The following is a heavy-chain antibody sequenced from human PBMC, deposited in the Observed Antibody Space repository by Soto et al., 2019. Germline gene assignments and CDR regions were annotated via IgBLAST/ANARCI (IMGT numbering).Heavy chain of an antibody. J-gene: IGHJ2*01. D-gene: IGHD6-13*01. Sequence: QLQLQESGPGLVKPSETLSLTCTVSGGSISSSSYYWGWIRQPPGKGLEWIGSIYYSGSTYYNPSLKSRVTISVATSKNQFSLKLSSVTAADTAVYYCARVSLREQQLVRFSNTYWYFDLWGRGTLVTVSS. CDR1: GGSISSSSYY. CDR2: IYYSGST. V-gene: IGHV4-39*01. CDR3: ARVSLREQQLVRFSNTYWYFDL.